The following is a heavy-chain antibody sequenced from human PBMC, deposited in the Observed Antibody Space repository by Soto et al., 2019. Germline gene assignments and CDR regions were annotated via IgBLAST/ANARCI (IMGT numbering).Heavy chain of an antibody. CDR1: GFTFTSYL. D-gene: IGHD1-1*01. V-gene: IGHV3-74*01. Sequence: GGSLRLSCAASGFTFTSYLMHWLRQTPGKGLVWVSHIDSDASSPTYADSVKGRFTISRDNAKNTLYLQMNSLRAEDTAVYYCARDYPGNGIDYWGQGTLVTVSS. CDR2: IDSDASSP. CDR3: ARDYPGNGIDY. J-gene: IGHJ4*02.